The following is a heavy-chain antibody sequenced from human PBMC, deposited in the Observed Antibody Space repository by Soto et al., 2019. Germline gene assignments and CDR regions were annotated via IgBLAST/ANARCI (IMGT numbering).Heavy chain of an antibody. CDR3: AKNSVATIRLGYDY. CDR2: ISGSGGST. Sequence: EVQLLESGGGLVQPGGSLRLSCAASGFTFSSYAMSWVRQAPGKGLEWVSAISGSGGSTYYADSVKGRFTISRDNSKNTLYLQMNSMRDEDTAVYYCAKNSVATIRLGYDYWGQGTLVTVSS. V-gene: IGHV3-23*01. CDR1: GFTFSSYA. D-gene: IGHD5-12*01. J-gene: IGHJ4*02.